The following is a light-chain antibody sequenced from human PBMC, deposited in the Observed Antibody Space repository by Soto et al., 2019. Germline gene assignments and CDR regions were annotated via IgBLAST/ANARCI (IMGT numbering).Light chain of an antibody. V-gene: IGKV1-5*03. J-gene: IGKJ1*01. CDR3: QHYDSYSPTWT. CDR2: KAS. CDR1: QSIGDW. Sequence: DIPMTQSPSTLSASVGDRVSITCRASQSIGDWLAWYQQKPGKAPKLLIYKASNLQIGVPSRFSGSGSGTDFTLTISSLQPDDFATYYCQHYDSYSPTWTFGQGTKVDIK.